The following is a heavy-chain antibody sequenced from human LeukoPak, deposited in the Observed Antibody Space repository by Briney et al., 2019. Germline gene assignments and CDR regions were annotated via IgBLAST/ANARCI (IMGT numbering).Heavy chain of an antibody. CDR2: IQYDGSSE. Sequence: PGGSLRLSCAASGFTFSNYGMHWVRQAPGKGLEWVAFIQYDGSSEYYTDSVQGRFTISRDNSKNMLYLQMNSLRAEDTAVYYCEKDQAGAWGQGTLVTVSS. V-gene: IGHV3-30*02. CDR1: GFTFSNYG. CDR3: EKDQAGA. D-gene: IGHD1-26*01. J-gene: IGHJ5*02.